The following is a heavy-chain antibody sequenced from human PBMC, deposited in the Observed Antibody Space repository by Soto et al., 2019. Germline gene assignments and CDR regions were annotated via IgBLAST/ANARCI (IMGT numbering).Heavy chain of an antibody. J-gene: IGHJ3*02. Sequence: QVQLVQSGAEVKKPGSSVKVSCKASGGTFSSYTISWVRQAPGQGLEWMGRIIPILGIANYAQKFQGRVTITADKSTSTAYMELSSLRSEDTAVYYCARDVGPEAFDIWGQVTMVTVSS. CDR1: GGTFSSYT. CDR3: ARDVGPEAFDI. V-gene: IGHV1-69*08. CDR2: IIPILGIA.